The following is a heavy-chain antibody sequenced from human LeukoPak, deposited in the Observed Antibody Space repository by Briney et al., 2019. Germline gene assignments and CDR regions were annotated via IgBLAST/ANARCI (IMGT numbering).Heavy chain of an antibody. D-gene: IGHD1-14*01. CDR3: ARSYGNFDY. J-gene: IGHJ4*02. CDR2: IFHSGSI. V-gene: IGHV4-61*01. CDR1: GGSVSRGSYY. Sequence: SETLSLTCTVTGGSVSRGSYYWSWIRQPPGKGLEWIGYIFHSGSINYSPSLNSRVTISIDTSKNQFSLKLSSVTAADTAVYYCARSYGNFDYWGQGTLVTVSS.